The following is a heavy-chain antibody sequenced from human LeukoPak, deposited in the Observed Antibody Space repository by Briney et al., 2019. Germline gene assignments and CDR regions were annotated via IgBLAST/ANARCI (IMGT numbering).Heavy chain of an antibody. CDR3: ASSPAAAGPWDPSDWFDP. V-gene: IGHV3-48*03. Sequence: SGGSLRLSCAASGFTFSSYEMNWVRQAPGKGLERVSYISSSGSTIYYADSVKGRFTISRDNAKNSLYLQMNSLRAEDTAVYYCASSPAAAGPWDPSDWFDPWGQGTLVTVSS. D-gene: IGHD6-13*01. J-gene: IGHJ5*02. CDR1: GFTFSSYE. CDR2: ISSSGSTI.